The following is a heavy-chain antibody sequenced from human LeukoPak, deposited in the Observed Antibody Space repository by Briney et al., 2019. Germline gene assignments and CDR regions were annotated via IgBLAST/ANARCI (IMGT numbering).Heavy chain of an antibody. V-gene: IGHV4-39*01. CDR2: IFYSGNT. J-gene: IGHJ4*02. D-gene: IGHD5-24*01. CDR3: ARHRSKWLQSSFDY. CDR1: GGSINSSSYY. Sequence: SETLSLTCTVSGGSINSSSYYWGWIRQPPGKGLEWIGSIFYSGNTYDNPSLKSRVTISVDTPKNQFSLKLNSVTAADTAVYYCARHRSKWLQSSFDYWGQGTLVTVSS.